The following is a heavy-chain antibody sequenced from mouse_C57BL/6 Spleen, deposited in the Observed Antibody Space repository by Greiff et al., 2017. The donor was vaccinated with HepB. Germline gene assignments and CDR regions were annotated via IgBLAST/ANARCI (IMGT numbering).Heavy chain of an antibody. D-gene: IGHD2-3*01. CDR3: ARPDGYYGDAWFAY. CDR1: GFTFSDYG. V-gene: IGHV5-17*01. J-gene: IGHJ3*01. Sequence: DVKLVESGGGLVKPGGSLKLSCAASGFTFSDYGMHWVRQAPEKGLEWVAYISSGSSTIYYADTVKGRFTISRDNAKNTLFLQMTSLRSEDTAMYYCARPDGYYGDAWFAYWGQGTLVTVSA. CDR2: ISSGSSTI.